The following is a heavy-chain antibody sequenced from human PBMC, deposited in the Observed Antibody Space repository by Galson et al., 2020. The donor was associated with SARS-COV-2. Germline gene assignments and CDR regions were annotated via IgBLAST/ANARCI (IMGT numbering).Heavy chain of an antibody. J-gene: IGHJ5*02. CDR1: GYTFSGHY. D-gene: IGHD1-26*01. CDR2: INPNSGGT. Sequence: ASVKVSCRASGYTFSGHYMHWVRQAPGQGLEWMVWINPNSGGTTYAQKFQGRVTMTRDTSISTAYMELSRLRSDDTAVYYCARDCGGRLIDNWFDPWGQEPWSPSPQ. CDR3: ARDCGGRLIDNWFDP. V-gene: IGHV1-2*02.